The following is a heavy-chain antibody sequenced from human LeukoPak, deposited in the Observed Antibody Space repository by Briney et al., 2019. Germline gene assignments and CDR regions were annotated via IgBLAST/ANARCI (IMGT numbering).Heavy chain of an antibody. D-gene: IGHD3-22*01. CDR1: GGTFSSYA. J-gene: IGHJ4*02. CDR2: IIPIFGIA. CDR3: AREDYDSSGYYYIAY. Sequence: ASVKVSCKASGGTFSSYAISWVRQAPGQGLEWMGRIIPIFGIANYAQKFQGRVTITAGKSTSTAYMELSSLRSEDTAVYYCAREDYDSSGYYYIAYWGQGTLVTVSS. V-gene: IGHV1-69*04.